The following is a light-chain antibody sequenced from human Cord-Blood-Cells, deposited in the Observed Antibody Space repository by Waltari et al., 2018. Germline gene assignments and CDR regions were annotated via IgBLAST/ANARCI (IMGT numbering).Light chain of an antibody. V-gene: IGKV1-39*01. Sequence: DIQMTQSPSSLSASVGDRVPITCRASQSISSYLNWYQQKPGKAPKLLIYAESSLQSGVPSRFSGSGSGTDFTLTISSLQPEDFATYYCQQSYSTPFTFGPGTKVDIK. CDR1: QSISSY. CDR3: QQSYSTPFT. CDR2: AES. J-gene: IGKJ3*01.